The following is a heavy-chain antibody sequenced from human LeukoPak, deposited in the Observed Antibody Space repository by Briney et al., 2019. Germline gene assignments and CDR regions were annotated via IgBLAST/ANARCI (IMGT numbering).Heavy chain of an antibody. Sequence: GGSLRLSCAASGFTFSSYSMNWVRQAPGKGLEWVSSISSSSSYMYYADSVKGRFTISRDNAKNSLYLQMNSLRAEDTAVYYCARDPPYSSSPIDYWGQGTLVTVSS. V-gene: IGHV3-21*01. D-gene: IGHD6-6*01. CDR2: ISSSSSYM. J-gene: IGHJ4*02. CDR3: ARDPPYSSSPIDY. CDR1: GFTFSSYS.